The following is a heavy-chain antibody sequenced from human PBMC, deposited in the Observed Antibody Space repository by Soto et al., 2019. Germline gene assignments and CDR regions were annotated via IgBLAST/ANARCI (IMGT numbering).Heavy chain of an antibody. D-gene: IGHD1-26*01. J-gene: IGHJ6*03. CDR2: ISWNSGVI. Sequence: EVKLVESGGGLVQPGRSLRLSCATSGFIFDDYAMHWVRQAPGKGLEWVSGISWNSGVINYADSVKGRFTTSRDNAKNSLYLQLSSLSSADTATYFCAKDTSGAEVGIIDVSGKGTTVIVSS. CDR3: AKDTSGAEVGIIDV. V-gene: IGHV3-9*01. CDR1: GFIFDDYA.